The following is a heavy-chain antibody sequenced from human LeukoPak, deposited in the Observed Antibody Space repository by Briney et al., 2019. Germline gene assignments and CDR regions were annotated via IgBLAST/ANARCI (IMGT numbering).Heavy chain of an antibody. CDR2: IKQDGSEK. V-gene: IGHV3-7*01. J-gene: IGHJ6*02. CDR3: PRSPLYGMDV. Sequence: GGSLGLSCVGSGFTFSNYWMTWVRQAPGKGLEWVANIKQDGSEKYYGDSVKGRFTISRDNAKNSLYLQMNSLRVEDTAVYYCPRSPLYGMDVWGQGTTVTVAS. CDR1: GFTFSNYW.